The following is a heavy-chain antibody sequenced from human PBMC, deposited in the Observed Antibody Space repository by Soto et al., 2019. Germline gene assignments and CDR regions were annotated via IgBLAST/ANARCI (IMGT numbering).Heavy chain of an antibody. CDR2: VYHSGST. CDR1: GDSTSYYY. CDR3: AIGYMDWFDP. J-gene: IGHJ5*02. D-gene: IGHD2-2*02. Sequence: PSETLSLTCTVSGDSTSYYYWSWIWVAPGKGLEWIGSVYHSGSTNYNPSLKSRVTILRDSSKAQFSLKLNSATAADTAVYYCAIGYMDWFDPWGQGTLVTVSS. V-gene: IGHV4-59*08.